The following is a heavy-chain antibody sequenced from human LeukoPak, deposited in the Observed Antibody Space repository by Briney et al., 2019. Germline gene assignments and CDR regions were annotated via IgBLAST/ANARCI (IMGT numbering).Heavy chain of an antibody. CDR1: GYTFTSYA. J-gene: IGHJ6*03. D-gene: IGHD5-18*01. CDR2: INAGNGNT. CDR3: ARALRSGYSYGFYYYYYMDV. V-gene: IGHV1-3*01. Sequence: ASVKVSCKASGYTFTSYAMHWVRQAPGQRLEWMGWINAGNGNTKYSQEFQGRVTITRDTSASTAYMELSSLRSDDTAVYYCARALRSGYSYGFYYYYYMDVWGKGTTVTVSS.